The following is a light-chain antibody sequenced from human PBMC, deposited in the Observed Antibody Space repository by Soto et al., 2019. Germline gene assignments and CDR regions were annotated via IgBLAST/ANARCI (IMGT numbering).Light chain of an antibody. Sequence: DIQMTQSPSTLSASVGDTVTVTFRASQSVSGWLALYQQKPGEAPKLLIYDASALPRGVPSMFSGSGSGTKFTLTIASLQPDDFATYFCQQGYDTPITFGQGTRLEIK. CDR3: QQGYDTPIT. CDR2: DAS. J-gene: IGKJ5*01. V-gene: IGKV1-5*01. CDR1: QSVSGW.